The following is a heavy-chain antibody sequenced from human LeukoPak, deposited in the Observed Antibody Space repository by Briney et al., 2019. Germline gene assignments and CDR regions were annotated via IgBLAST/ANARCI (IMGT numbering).Heavy chain of an antibody. J-gene: IGHJ4*02. CDR1: GGSFSGYY. CDR3: ARHSYSVPHYFDY. V-gene: IGHV4-34*01. D-gene: IGHD3-10*02. CDR2: INHSGST. Sequence: SETLSLTCAVYGGSFSGYYWTWIRQPPGKGLEWIGEINHSGSTNYNPSLKSRVTISLDTSKNQFSLRVTSVTAADTAVYYCARHSYSVPHYFDYWGQGTLVTVSS.